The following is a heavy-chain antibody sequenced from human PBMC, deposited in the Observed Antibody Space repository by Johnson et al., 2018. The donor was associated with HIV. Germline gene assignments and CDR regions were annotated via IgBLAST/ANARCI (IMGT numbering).Heavy chain of an antibody. CDR1: GFTFSSYA. V-gene: IGHV3-7*01. J-gene: IGHJ3*02. CDR2: IKTDGSEK. D-gene: IGHD7-27*01. CDR3: ARVKSYGNWGSRKGGRESRAAFDI. Sequence: VQLVESGGGVVQPGKSLSLSCAASGFTFSSYAMNWVRQAPGKGLEWVANIKTDGSEKYYVDSVKGRFTISRDNAKNSLYLQMNSLRAEDTAVYYCARVKSYGNWGSRKGGRESRAAFDIWGQGTMVTVSS.